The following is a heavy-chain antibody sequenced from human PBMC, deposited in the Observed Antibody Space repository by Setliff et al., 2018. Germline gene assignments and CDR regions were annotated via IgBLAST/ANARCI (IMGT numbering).Heavy chain of an antibody. Sequence: GGSLRLSCEASGFTLSGHWMFWVRQVPGKGLVWVSYINSDGSTTAYADSVKGRFTMSRDNAKNTLYLQMNSLRAEDTAVCYCARAYYGTVNGYSSYYGLDVWGQGTTVTVSS. CDR3: ARAYYGTVNGYSSYYGLDV. D-gene: IGHD3-9*01. CDR1: GFTLSGHW. CDR2: INSDGSTT. V-gene: IGHV3-74*01. J-gene: IGHJ6*02.